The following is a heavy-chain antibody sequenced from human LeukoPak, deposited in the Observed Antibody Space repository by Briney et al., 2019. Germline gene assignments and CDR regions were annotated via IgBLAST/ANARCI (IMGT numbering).Heavy chain of an antibody. CDR3: AKNGGSQCYSHLDS. CDR1: GFTFSSCA. J-gene: IGHJ4*02. Sequence: PGGSLRLSCAASGFTFSSCAMSWVRQAPGKGLEWVSGTSGSGGSTYYAGSVKGRFTISRDNSKNTLYLQMNSLRVEDTAVYYCAKNGGSQCYSHLDSWGQGTLVTVSS. D-gene: IGHD2-15*01. V-gene: IGHV3-23*01. CDR2: TSGSGGST.